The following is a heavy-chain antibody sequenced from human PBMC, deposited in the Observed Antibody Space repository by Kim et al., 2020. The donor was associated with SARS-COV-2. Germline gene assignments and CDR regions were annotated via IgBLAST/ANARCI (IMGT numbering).Heavy chain of an antibody. D-gene: IGHD2-2*02. V-gene: IGHV3-30*07. Sequence: AESVKGRFTISRDNSKNTLSLQRNSLRAEDTAVYYCARKGYTGVTVYGMDLWGQGTTVTVSS. J-gene: IGHJ6*02. CDR3: ARKGYTGVTVYGMDL.